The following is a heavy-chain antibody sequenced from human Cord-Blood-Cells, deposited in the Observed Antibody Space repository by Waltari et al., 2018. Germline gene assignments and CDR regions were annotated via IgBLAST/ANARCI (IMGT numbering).Heavy chain of an antibody. CDR1: GYTFTAYY. CDR2: INPNSGGT. V-gene: IGHV1-2*02. CDR3: AREDIVVVPDAFDI. Sequence: QVHLVQSGAEVKKPGASVKVSCTASGYTFTAYYFHWVRPAPGQGLEWMGWINPNSGGTNYAQKFQGRVTMTRDTSISTAYMELSRLRSDDTAVYYCAREDIVVVPDAFDIWGQGTMVTVSS. D-gene: IGHD2-2*01. J-gene: IGHJ3*02.